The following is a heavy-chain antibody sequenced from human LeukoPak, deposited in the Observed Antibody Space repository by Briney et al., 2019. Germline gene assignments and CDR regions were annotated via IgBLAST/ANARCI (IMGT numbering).Heavy chain of an antibody. V-gene: IGHV4-59*01. Sequence: SSETLSLTCTVSGGSISSYYWSWIRQPPGKGLEWIGYIYYSGSTNYNPSLKSRVTISVDTSKNQFSLKLSSVIAADTALYYCARDQGVYFDYWGQGTLVTVSS. CDR1: GGSISSYY. CDR2: IYYSGST. CDR3: ARDQGVYFDY. J-gene: IGHJ4*02.